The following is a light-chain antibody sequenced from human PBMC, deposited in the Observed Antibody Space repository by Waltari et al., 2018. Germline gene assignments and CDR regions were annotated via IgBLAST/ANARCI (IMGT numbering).Light chain of an antibody. V-gene: IGLV3-10*01. CDR2: EDS. CDR3: YSTDGSGNERV. CDR1: ALPRKS. Sequence: SYELTQPPSVSVSPGQTAPITCSGYALPRKSAYWYQKKSGQAPVRVMHEDSKRPPGIPERFSGSGSGTMATLTISGAQAEDEADYYCYSTDGSGNERVFGGGTKLTV. J-gene: IGLJ2*01.